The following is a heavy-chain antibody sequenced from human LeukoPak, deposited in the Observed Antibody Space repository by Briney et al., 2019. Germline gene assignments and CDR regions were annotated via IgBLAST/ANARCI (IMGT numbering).Heavy chain of an antibody. CDR3: VRSETIWYYSDY. CDR2: MYYRGST. CDR1: GVSISTHFYY. D-gene: IGHD1-7*01. V-gene: IGHV4-39*07. Sequence: SETLSLTCTVSGVSISTHFYYWGWIRQTPGKALEWVGNMYYRGSTYYNPSLNSRVSMSLDTSKNQFSLRLSSVTAADTAVYFCVRSETIWYYSDYWGQGRLVTVSS. J-gene: IGHJ4*02.